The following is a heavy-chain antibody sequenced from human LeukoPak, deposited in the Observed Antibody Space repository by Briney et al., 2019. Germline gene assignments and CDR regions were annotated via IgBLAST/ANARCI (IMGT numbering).Heavy chain of an antibody. Sequence: GGSLRLSCAAPGFTFSSFSMNWVRQAPGKGLEWLSYISASSSTIYYADSVKGRFTISRNNAKNSLYLQMNSLRDEDTAVYYCARDYNWAIDYWGQGTLVTVSS. D-gene: IGHD1-20*01. CDR2: ISASSSTI. CDR1: GFTFSSFS. CDR3: ARDYNWAIDY. J-gene: IGHJ4*02. V-gene: IGHV3-48*02.